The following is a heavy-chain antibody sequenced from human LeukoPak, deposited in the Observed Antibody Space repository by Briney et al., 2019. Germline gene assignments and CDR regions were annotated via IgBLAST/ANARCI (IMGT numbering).Heavy chain of an antibody. CDR3: ARDKDVGATLLDY. J-gene: IGHJ4*02. CDR1: GFTFSSYA. D-gene: IGHD1-26*01. CDR2: ISYDGSNK. V-gene: IGHV3-30*04. Sequence: PGGSLRLSCAASGFTFSSYAMHWVRQAPGKGLEWGAVISYDGSNKYYADSVKGRFTISRDNAKNSLYLHMNSLRAEDTAVYYCARDKDVGATLLDYWGQGTLVTVSS.